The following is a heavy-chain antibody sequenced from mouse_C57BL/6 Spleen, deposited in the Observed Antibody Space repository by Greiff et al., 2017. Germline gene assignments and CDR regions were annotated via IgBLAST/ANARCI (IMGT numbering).Heavy chain of an antibody. CDR1: GYTFTSYW. J-gene: IGHJ2*01. CDR2: IYPGSGST. V-gene: IGHV1-55*01. CDR3: AREGIYYGKKDY. Sequence: VQLQQPGAELVKPGASVKMSCKASGYTFTSYWITWVKQRPGQGLAWIGDIYPGSGSTNYNEKFKSKATLTVDTSSSTAYMQLSSLTSEDSAVYYCAREGIYYGKKDYWGQGTTLTVSS. D-gene: IGHD2-1*01.